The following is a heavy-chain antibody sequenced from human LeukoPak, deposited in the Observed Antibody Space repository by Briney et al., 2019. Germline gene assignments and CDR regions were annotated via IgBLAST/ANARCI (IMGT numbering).Heavy chain of an antibody. Sequence: SETLSLTCTVSGYSISSGYYWGWIRQPPGKGLEWIGSIYHSGSTYYNPSLKSRVTISVDTSKNQFSLKLSSVTAADTAVYYCARHGGLAAAPPVGNWFDPWGQGTLVTVSS. V-gene: IGHV4-38-2*02. CDR2: IYHSGST. D-gene: IGHD6-13*01. CDR1: GYSISSGYY. J-gene: IGHJ5*02. CDR3: ARHGGLAAAPPVGNWFDP.